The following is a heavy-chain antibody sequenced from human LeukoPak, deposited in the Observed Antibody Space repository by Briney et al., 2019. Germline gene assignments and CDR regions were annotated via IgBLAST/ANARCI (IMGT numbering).Heavy chain of an antibody. Sequence: GGSLRLSCAASGFTFSNAWMSYVRQAPGKGLEWVGRIKSKTDGGTTIYAAPVKGRFTISRDDSKNTLYLQMNSLKTEDTAIYYCATDGRATINYWAQGTLVTVSS. CDR3: ATDGRATINY. J-gene: IGHJ4*02. CDR1: GFTFSNAW. CDR2: IKSKTDGGTT. D-gene: IGHD5-24*01. V-gene: IGHV3-15*06.